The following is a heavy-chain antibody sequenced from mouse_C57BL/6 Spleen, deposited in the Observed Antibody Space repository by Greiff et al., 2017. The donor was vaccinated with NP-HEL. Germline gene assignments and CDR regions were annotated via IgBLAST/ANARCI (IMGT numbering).Heavy chain of an antibody. Sequence: VQLQESGAELARPGASVKLSCKASGYTFTSYGISWVKQRTGQGLEWIGEIYPRSGNTYYNEKFKGKATLTADKSSSTAYMELRSLTSEDSAVYFCARGGYYEAYWGQGTLVTVSA. CDR2: IYPRSGNT. CDR1: GYTFTSYG. CDR3: ARGGYYEAY. J-gene: IGHJ3*01. V-gene: IGHV1-81*01. D-gene: IGHD2-3*01.